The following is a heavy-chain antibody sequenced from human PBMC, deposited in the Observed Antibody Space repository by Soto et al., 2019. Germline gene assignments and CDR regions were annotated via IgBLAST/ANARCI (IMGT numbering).Heavy chain of an antibody. V-gene: IGHV3-11*01. D-gene: IGHD2-15*01. J-gene: IGHJ5*02. CDR1: GFTFGDYY. CDR2: ISSRGSTI. Sequence: QVQLVESGGGLVKPGGSLRLSCAASGFTFGDYYMSWIRQAPGKGLEWVSYISSRGSTIYYADSVKGRFTISRDNAKNSLYLQMNSRRAEDTAVYYCSRSCIVASAYHWGQGNLVTVSS. CDR3: SRSCIVASAYH.